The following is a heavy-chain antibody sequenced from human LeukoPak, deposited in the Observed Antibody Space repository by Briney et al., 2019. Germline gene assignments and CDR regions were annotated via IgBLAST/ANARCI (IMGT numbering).Heavy chain of an antibody. D-gene: IGHD2-8*02. V-gene: IGHV3-23*01. Sequence: GGSLRLSCAAAGFTLSSYAMSWVRQAPGKGLEWVSGVSGSGGSTYYADSVKGRFTISRDDSKNTVCLQMNSLRADGTAMYYCARGYCTGTNCLVDYWGQGTLVTVSS. CDR1: GFTLSSYA. J-gene: IGHJ4*02. CDR3: ARGYCTGTNCLVDY. CDR2: VSGSGGST.